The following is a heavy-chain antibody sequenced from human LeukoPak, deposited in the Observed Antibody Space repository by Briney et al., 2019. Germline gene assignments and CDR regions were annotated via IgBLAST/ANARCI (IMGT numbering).Heavy chain of an antibody. CDR1: GFTFSLYE. Sequence: CAASGFTFSLYEMNWVRQPPGEGLEWIGEVHLSGRTNYNPSLESRVTMSVDMSENHISLKLTSVTAADTAVYYCAREGGPYRPLDYSGQGTLVTVSS. V-gene: IGHV4-34*01. CDR2: VHLSGRT. J-gene: IGHJ4*02. CDR3: AREGGPYRPLDY.